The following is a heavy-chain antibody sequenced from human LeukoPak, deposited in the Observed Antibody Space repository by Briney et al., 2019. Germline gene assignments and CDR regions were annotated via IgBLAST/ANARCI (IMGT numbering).Heavy chain of an antibody. J-gene: IGHJ5*02. CDR1: GYTFTNNY. CDR2: INPSGDNT. CDR3: ARDNSQGDSAWWFDP. D-gene: IGHD1-26*01. V-gene: IGHV1-46*01. Sequence: GASVKASCKASGYTFTNNYMHWVRQAPGQGLEWMGIINPSGDNTWYAQKFQGRVTMTRDMATSTDYMEVSSLKSEDTAVYYCARDNSQGDSAWWFDPWGQGTLVTVSS.